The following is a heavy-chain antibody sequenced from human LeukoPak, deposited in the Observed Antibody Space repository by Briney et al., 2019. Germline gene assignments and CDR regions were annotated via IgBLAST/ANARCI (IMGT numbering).Heavy chain of an antibody. CDR1: GGAISSTNW. CDR3: ASGVGYFDY. CDR2: VHLSGST. V-gene: IGHV4-4*02. D-gene: IGHD3-3*01. J-gene: IGHJ4*02. Sequence: SETLSLTSGVSGGAISSTNWWTWVRQPPGEGLEWIGEVHLSGSTNYSPSLKSRVTISVDKSKNQFSLKLSSVTAADTAVYYCASGVGYFDYWGQGTLVTVSS.